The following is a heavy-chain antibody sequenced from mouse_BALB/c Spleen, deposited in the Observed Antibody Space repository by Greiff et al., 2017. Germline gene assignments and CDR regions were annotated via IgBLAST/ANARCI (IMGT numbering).Heavy chain of an antibody. CDR3: ARDRKNYAMDY. V-gene: IGHV5-4*02. J-gene: IGHJ4*01. Sequence: EVHLVESGGGLVKPGGSLKLSCAASGFTFSDYYMYWVRQTPEKRLEWVATISDGGSYTYYPDSVKGRFTISRDNAKNNLYLQMSSLKSEDTAMYYCARDRKNYAMDYWGQGTSVTVSS. CDR2: ISDGGSYT. CDR1: GFTFSDYY.